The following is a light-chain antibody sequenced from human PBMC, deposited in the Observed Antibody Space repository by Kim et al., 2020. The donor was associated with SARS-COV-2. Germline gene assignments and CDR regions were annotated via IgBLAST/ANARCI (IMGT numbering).Light chain of an antibody. Sequence: EIVMTQSPATLSVSPGERATLSCRASRSVSNNLAWYQQKPGQAPRLLIYGASTRATGIPATFSGSGSETEFSLTISSLQSEDLAVYYCQQYNDWPSITFGGGTKVDIK. V-gene: IGKV3-15*01. J-gene: IGKJ4*01. CDR2: GAS. CDR1: RSVSNN. CDR3: QQYNDWPSIT.